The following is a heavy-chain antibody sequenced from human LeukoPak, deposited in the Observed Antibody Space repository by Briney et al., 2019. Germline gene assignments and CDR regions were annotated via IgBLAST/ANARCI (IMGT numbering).Heavy chain of an antibody. CDR2: FYIRGTT. J-gene: IGHJ4*02. V-gene: IGHV4-4*09. CDR1: GGSISSYY. D-gene: IGHD2-21*01. Sequence: SETLSLTCTVFGGSISSYYWSWIRQPPGKGLEWIGFFYIRGTTNYNPSLKSRVTISVDTSRNQFSLKLSSVTAADTAVYYCAGHGDSKFDHWGQGTLVTVSS. CDR3: AGHGDSKFDH.